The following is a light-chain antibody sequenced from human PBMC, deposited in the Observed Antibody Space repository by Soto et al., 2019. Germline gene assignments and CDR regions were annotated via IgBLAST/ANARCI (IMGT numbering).Light chain of an antibody. J-gene: IGLJ1*01. Sequence: QSALTQPASVSGSPGQSITISCTGTSSDVGGYNYVSWYQQHPGKAPKLMIYDVSNRPSGVSNRFSGSKSGNTASLTISGLQAEDEADYYCSSYRSSSTPSVFGTGTKVT. CDR1: SSDVGGYNY. CDR3: SSYRSSSTPSV. V-gene: IGLV2-14*01. CDR2: DVS.